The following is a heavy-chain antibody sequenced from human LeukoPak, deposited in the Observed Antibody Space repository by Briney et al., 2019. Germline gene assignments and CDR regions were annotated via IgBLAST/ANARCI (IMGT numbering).Heavy chain of an antibody. CDR3: AREYYVWGSYRDDAFDI. CDR2: ISSSGSTI. D-gene: IGHD3-16*02. J-gene: IGHJ3*02. CDR1: GSTFSNYW. V-gene: IGHV3-11*01. Sequence: GGSLRLSCAASGSTFSNYWIHWVRQAPGKGLEWVSYISSSGSTIYYADSVKGRFTISRDNAKNSLYLQMNSLRAEDTAVYYCAREYYVWGSYRDDAFDIWGQGTMVTVSS.